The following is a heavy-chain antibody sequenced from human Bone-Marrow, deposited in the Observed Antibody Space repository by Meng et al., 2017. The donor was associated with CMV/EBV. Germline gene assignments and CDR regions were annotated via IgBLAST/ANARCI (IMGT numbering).Heavy chain of an antibody. CDR3: ARDNTSEYDFWSGSHYYYGMDV. V-gene: IGHV3-30*02. Sequence: GESLKISCAASGFTFSSYGMHWVRQAPGKGLEWVAFIRYDGSNKYYADSVKGRFTISRDNSKNTLYLQMNSLRAEDTAVYYCARDNTSEYDFWSGSHYYYGMDVWGQGTTVTVSS. J-gene: IGHJ6*02. CDR1: GFTFSSYG. CDR2: IRYDGSNK. D-gene: IGHD3-3*01.